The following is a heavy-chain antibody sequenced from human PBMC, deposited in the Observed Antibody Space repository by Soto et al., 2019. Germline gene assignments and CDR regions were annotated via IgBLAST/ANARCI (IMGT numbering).Heavy chain of an antibody. CDR3: ARAYYDSSGYPVGGMDV. Sequence: GSLRPSSAASGXTITRYYIHWVRLTAGKGLEWVSSIVTDGDTYYVDSLKGRFTISIEDDKNSVYLQMNSLGDGDTAVYYFARAYYDSSGYPVGGMDVWGQGTMGTVS. D-gene: IGHD3-22*01. J-gene: IGHJ6*02. CDR1: GXTITRYY. CDR2: IVTDGDT. V-gene: IGHV3-13*01.